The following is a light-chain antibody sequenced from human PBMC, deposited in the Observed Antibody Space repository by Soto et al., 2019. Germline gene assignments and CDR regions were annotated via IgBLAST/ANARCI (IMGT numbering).Light chain of an antibody. CDR1: QGISSY. J-gene: IGKJ5*01. CDR3: QQLHTFPIA. V-gene: IGKV1-9*01. Sequence: IQLTQSPSSLSASVGDRVTITCRASQGISSYLAWYQQKPGKAPKLLIYGASTLEGGVPFRFSGSGSGTDFTLIISSVQPEDFGYDYRQQLHTFPIAFGQGLRLEIK. CDR2: GAS.